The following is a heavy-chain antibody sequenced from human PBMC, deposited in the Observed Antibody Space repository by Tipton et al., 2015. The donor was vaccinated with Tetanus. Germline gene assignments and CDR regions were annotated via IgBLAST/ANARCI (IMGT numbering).Heavy chain of an antibody. Sequence: TLSLTCTVSGGSLNSDNYYWSWIRQYPGKGLEWIGYIFYSGSTDYNPSLKSRVTMSVDTSKNQFSLHLTSVTAADTAVYYCARGWGSSWYYFDNWGQGTLVTVSS. CDR1: GGSLNSDNYY. J-gene: IGHJ4*02. CDR2: IFYSGST. D-gene: IGHD6-13*01. CDR3: ARGWGSSWYYFDN. V-gene: IGHV4-61*01.